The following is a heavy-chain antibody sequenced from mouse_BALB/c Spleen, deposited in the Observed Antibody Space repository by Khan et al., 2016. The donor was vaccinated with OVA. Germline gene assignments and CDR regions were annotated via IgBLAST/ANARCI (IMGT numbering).Heavy chain of an antibody. V-gene: IGHV5-6*01. CDR1: GFTFSTYG. J-gene: IGHJ3*01. CDR3: ARLAYYYDSEGFAY. Sequence: EVELVESGGDLVKPGGSLKLSCAASGFTFSTYGMSWVRPTPDKRLEWVATISTGGSYTYHPDSVKGRFTISRDNAKNTLYLQMSSLKSEDTAMFYCARLAYYYDSEGFAYWGQGTLVTVSA. D-gene: IGHD1-1*01. CDR2: ISTGGSYT.